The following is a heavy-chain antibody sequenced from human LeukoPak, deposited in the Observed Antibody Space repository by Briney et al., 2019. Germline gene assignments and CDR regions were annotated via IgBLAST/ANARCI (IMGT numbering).Heavy chain of an antibody. CDR1: GFTFNTYS. J-gene: IGHJ4*02. V-gene: IGHV3-33*01. CDR3: ARGGSSWCYFDY. D-gene: IGHD6-13*01. Sequence: QAGRSLRPSRAASGFTFNTYSMHWVRQPPGKWIEWVEVVWYDGSDTYYGDSVKGRLTISRDNSKNTLYLQMNSMRGEDTAVYYCARGGSSWCYFDYWGQGTLVTVSS. CDR2: VWYDGSDT.